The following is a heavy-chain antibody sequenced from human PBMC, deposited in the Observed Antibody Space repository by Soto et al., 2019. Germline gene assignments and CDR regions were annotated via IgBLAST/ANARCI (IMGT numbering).Heavy chain of an antibody. Sequence: QVQLQESGPGLVKPSETLSLTCTVSGGSISSYYWSWIRQPPGKGLEWIGYIYYSGSTNYNPSLKSRVTISVDTSKNQFSLKLSSVTAADTAVYYCARGHLYYYGSGPQLGYFDYWGQGTLVTVSS. V-gene: IGHV4-59*01. D-gene: IGHD3-10*01. CDR3: ARGHLYYYGSGPQLGYFDY. CDR2: IYYSGST. J-gene: IGHJ4*02. CDR1: GGSISSYY.